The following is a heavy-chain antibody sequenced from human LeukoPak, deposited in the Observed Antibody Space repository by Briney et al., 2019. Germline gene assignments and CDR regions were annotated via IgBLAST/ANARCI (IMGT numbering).Heavy chain of an antibody. CDR1: GGSISSSDYY. CDR3: ARGAETWIQLWFY. D-gene: IGHD5-18*01. V-gene: IGHV4-31*03. Sequence: SETLSLTCTVSGGSISSSDYYWGWIRQPPGKGREWIGYIYYSGSTYYNPSLKSRVTISVDTSKNQFSLKLSSVTAADTAVYYCARGAETWIQLWFYWGQGTLVIVSS. CDR2: IYYSGST. J-gene: IGHJ4*02.